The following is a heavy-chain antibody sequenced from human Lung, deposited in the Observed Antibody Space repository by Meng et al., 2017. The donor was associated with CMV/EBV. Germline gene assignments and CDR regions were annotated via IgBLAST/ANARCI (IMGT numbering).Heavy chain of an antibody. J-gene: IGHJ5*02. CDR1: GFTVRTDV. CDR3: ARDQKEEGDNWFDP. V-gene: IGHV3-30*04. CDR2: TSSDGSRK. Sequence: SCAASGFTVRTDVMHWVRQAPGKGLEWVAVTSSDGSRKYYADFVKGRFTISRDNSKNTLYLQLNSLRTEDTAVYYCARDQKEEGDNWFDPWGQGTMVTVS.